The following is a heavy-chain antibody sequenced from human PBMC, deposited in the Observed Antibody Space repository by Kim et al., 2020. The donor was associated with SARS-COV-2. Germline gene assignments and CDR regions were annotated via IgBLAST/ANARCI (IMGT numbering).Heavy chain of an antibody. V-gene: IGHV1-8*01. CDR1: GYTFTSYD. D-gene: IGHD6-19*01. J-gene: IGHJ5*02. CDR3: TRHRSGHNDNWFDP. Sequence: ASVKVSCKASGYTFTSYDINWVRQATGQGLEWLGWMNPNDGNTGYAEKFRGRVTMTREISTGTAYMELSSLTSEDTAVYYCTRHRSGHNDNWFDPWGQGTLVTVSS. CDR2: MNPNDGNT.